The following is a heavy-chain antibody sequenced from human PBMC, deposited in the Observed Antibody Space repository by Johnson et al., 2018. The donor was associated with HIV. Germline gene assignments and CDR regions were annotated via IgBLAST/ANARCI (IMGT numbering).Heavy chain of an antibody. J-gene: IGHJ3*01. CDR3: ARAVSPLYGGDSHEAFDV. Sequence: QVQLVESGGGVVQPGRSLRLSCAASGFTFSSYAMHWVRQAPGKGLEWVAVISYDGNKNYYADSVKGRFTISRDNLKNILYLQMHSLRPEDTAVYYCARAVSPLYGGDSHEAFDVWGLGTMVTVSS. D-gene: IGHD2-21*02. V-gene: IGHV3-30*04. CDR1: GFTFSSYA. CDR2: ISYDGNKN.